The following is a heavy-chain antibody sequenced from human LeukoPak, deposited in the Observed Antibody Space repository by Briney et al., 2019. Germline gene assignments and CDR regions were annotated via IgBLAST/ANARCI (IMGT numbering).Heavy chain of an antibody. CDR1: GGSISSYY. CDR2: IYTSGST. D-gene: IGHD3-10*01. V-gene: IGHV4-4*07. Sequence: PSETLSLTCTVSGGSISSYYWSWIRQPAGKGLGWIGRIYTSGSTNYNPSLKSRVTMSVDTSKNQFSLKLSSVTAAATAVYYCARSRYYYGSGSYPFDYWGQGTLVTVSS. J-gene: IGHJ4*02. CDR3: ARSRYYYGSGSYPFDY.